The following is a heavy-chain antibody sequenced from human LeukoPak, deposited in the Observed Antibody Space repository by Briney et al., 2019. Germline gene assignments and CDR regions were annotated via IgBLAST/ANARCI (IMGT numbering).Heavy chain of an antibody. J-gene: IGHJ6*03. CDR3: ARGRYYDFWSGYPQYYMGV. CDR1: GGSISSGGYY. V-gene: IGHV4-30-2*01. D-gene: IGHD3-3*01. CDR2: IYHSGST. Sequence: PSETLSLTCTVSGGSISSGGYYWSWIRQPPGKGLEWIGYIYHSGSTYYNPSLKSRVTISVDRSKNQFSLKLSSVTAADTAVYYCARGRYYDFWSGYPQYYMGVWGQGTTVTVSS.